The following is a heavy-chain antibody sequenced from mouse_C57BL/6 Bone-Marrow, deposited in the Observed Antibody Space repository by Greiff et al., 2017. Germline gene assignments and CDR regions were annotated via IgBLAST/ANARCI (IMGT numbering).Heavy chain of an antibody. CDR2: INPGSGGT. CDR1: GYAFTNYL. J-gene: IGHJ2*01. V-gene: IGHV1-54*01. D-gene: IGHD1-1*01. Sequence: QVQLKQSGAELVRPGTSVKVSCKASGYAFTNYLIEWVKQRPGQGLEWIGVINPGSGGTNYNEKFKGKATLTADKSSSTAYMQLGSLTSEDSAVYFCARYYGSSYYFDCWGQGTTLTVSS. CDR3: ARYYGSSYYFDC.